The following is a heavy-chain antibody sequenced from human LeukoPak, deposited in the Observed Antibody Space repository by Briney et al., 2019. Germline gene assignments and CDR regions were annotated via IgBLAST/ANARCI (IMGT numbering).Heavy chain of an antibody. V-gene: IGHV3-21*01. D-gene: IGHD6-19*01. CDR2: ISSSSSNI. J-gene: IGHJ4*02. Sequence: GGSLRLSCAASGFTFSSYSMNWVRQAPGKGLEWVSSISSSSSNIYYADSVKGRFTISRDNAKNSLYLQMNSLRAEDRAVYYCARVGGRIAVAGVSDYWGQGTLVTVSS. CDR3: ARVGGRIAVAGVSDY. CDR1: GFTFSSYS.